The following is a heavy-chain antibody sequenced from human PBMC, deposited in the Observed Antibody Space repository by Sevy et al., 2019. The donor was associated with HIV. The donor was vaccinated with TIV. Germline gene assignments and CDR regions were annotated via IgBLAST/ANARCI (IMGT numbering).Heavy chain of an antibody. CDR1: DASITTNY. CDR2: FFHSGTT. J-gene: IGHJ3*02. V-gene: IGHV4-59*01. CDR3: ARSRAYPRDSDDGFAN. Sequence: SESLSLTCLVSDASITTNYWSWIRQAPGKGLEWIGYFFHSGTTNYNRSLKSRVTISGDTSKNEFSLRLTSVTAADTAVYYCARSRAYPRDSDDGFANWGQGTMVIVSS. D-gene: IGHD2-21*01.